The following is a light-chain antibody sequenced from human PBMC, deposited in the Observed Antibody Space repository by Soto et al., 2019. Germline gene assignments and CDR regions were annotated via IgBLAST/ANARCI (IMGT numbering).Light chain of an antibody. V-gene: IGKV1-39*01. CDR1: QSISTY. CDR2: AAS. J-gene: IGKJ3*01. CDR3: QQSASTEF. Sequence: DIQMTQSPSSLSASVGHRVTITCRASQSISTYLNWYQQKPGKAPKLLIYAASNLQSGVPSRFSSSGSGTEFTLTITSLQPDDFATYYGQQSASTEFFGPGTKVDIK.